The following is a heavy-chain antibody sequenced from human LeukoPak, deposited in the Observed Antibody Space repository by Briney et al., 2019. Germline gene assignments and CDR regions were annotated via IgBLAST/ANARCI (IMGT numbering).Heavy chain of an antibody. CDR1: GGSISSYY. J-gene: IGHJ4*02. D-gene: IGHD2-2*01. CDR3: ASSCSSTSCYQYFDY. CDR2: IYTSGST. V-gene: IGHV4-4*07. Sequence: SETLSLTCVVSGGSISSYYWSWIRQPAGKGLEWIGRIYTSGSTNYNPSLKSRVTMSVDTSKNQFSLKLSSVTAADTAVYYCASSCSSTSCYQYFDYWGQGTLVTVSS.